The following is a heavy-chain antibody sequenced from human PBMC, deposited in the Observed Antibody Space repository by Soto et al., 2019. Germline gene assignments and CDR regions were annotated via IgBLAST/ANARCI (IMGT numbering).Heavy chain of an antibody. CDR3: ASGLKEAGIVVNYYY. J-gene: IGHJ6*01. V-gene: IGHV1-69*12. CDR2: IMPIFGRA. Sequence: QVQLVQSGAEVKKPGSSVKVSCKASGGTLRHYAFSWVRQAPGQGLEWLGGIMPIFGRADYAQKFRGRVTITADESTSTAHIELRSLRSEDTAVYYCASGLKEAGIVVNYYY. D-gene: IGHD6-19*01. CDR1: GGTLRHYA.